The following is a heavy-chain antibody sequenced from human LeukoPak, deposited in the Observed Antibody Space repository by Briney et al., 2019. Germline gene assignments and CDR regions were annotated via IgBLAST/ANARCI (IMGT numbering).Heavy chain of an antibody. J-gene: IGHJ6*02. D-gene: IGHD2-15*01. Sequence: GGSLRLSCAASGFTFTSYWMHWVRQAPGEGLVWVSRINSDGSSTSYADFVKGRFTISRDNAKNTLYLQLNSLRAEDTAVSYCARELAVDPYYYYYGMDVWGQGPTVTVSS. V-gene: IGHV3-74*01. CDR3: ARELAVDPYYYYYGMDV. CDR2: INSDGSST. CDR1: GFTFTSYW.